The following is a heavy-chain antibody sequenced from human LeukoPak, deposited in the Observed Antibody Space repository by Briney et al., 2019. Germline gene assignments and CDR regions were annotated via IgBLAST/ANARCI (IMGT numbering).Heavy chain of an antibody. J-gene: IGHJ4*02. Sequence: PSVTLSLTCAVYGGSFRGYYWSWIRQPPRAGLEWIGEINHSGSTHYNPSLKSRVTITEDTSKNQFSRKLTAVTAADTAVYYCASFGYDSSRWGMDYWGQGTLVTVSS. D-gene: IGHD3-22*01. CDR2: INHSGST. V-gene: IGHV4-34*01. CDR1: GGSFRGYY. CDR3: ASFGYDSSRWGMDY.